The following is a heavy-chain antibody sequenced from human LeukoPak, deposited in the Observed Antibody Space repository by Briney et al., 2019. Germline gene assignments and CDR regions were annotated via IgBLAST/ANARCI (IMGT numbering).Heavy chain of an antibody. D-gene: IGHD3-10*01. V-gene: IGHV4-59*01. CDR3: ARDFPLGGGADY. CDR1: GGSISSYY. J-gene: IGHJ4*02. Sequence: SETLSLTCTVSGGSISSYYWSWIRQPPGKGLEWIGYIYCSGSTNYNPSLKSRVTISVDTSKNQFSLKLSSVTAADTAVYYCARDFPLGGGADYWGQGTLVTVSS. CDR2: IYCSGST.